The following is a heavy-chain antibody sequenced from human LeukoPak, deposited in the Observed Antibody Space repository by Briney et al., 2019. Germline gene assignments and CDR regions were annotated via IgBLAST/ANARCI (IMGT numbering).Heavy chain of an antibody. J-gene: IGHJ5*02. D-gene: IGHD4-23*01. CDR3: ARDHSTGVTPRNWFDH. V-gene: IGHV3-74*01. CDR1: GFTFSSYW. Sequence: PGGSLRLSCAASGFTFSSYWMHWVRQAPGKGLVWVSRINSDGSTTNYADSVKGRFTISRDNAKNTLYLQVNSLRAEDTAVYYCARDHSTGVTPRNWFDHWGQGTLVTVSS. CDR2: INSDGSTT.